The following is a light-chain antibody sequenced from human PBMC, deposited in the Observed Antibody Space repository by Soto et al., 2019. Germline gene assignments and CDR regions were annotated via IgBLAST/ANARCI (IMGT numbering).Light chain of an antibody. CDR1: QSVINY. J-gene: IGKJ1*01. CDR2: DAS. V-gene: IGKV3-11*01. Sequence: EIVLTQSPATLSLSPGERATLSCRASQSVINYLAWYQQKPGQVPSLLIYDASNRATGTPARFSGSGSGTDFTLTISSLEPEDFAVYYCQHRSDGHWTFGQGTKVEIK. CDR3: QHRSDGHWT.